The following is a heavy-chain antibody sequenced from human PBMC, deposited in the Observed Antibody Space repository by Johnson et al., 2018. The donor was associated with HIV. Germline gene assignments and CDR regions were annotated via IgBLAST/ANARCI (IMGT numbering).Heavy chain of an antibody. V-gene: IGHV3-66*01. CDR2: IYSGGST. Sequence: VQLVESGGGLVKPGGSLRLSCAASGFTVSSNYMSWVRQAPGKGLAWVSVIYSGGSTYYADSVKGRFTISRDNSKNTLYLQMNSLRPEDTAAYYCATIAAHGAAFDIWGQGTMVTVSS. D-gene: IGHD6-25*01. CDR1: GFTVSSNY. J-gene: IGHJ3*02. CDR3: ATIAAHGAAFDI.